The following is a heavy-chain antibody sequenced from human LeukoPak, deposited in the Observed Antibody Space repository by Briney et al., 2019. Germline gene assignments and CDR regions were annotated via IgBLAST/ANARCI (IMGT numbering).Heavy chain of an antibody. CDR3: ARLLHDYGDYQGFDY. D-gene: IGHD4-17*01. CDR2: ISGSGGGT. V-gene: IGHV3-23*01. CDR1: GFDFSSYA. J-gene: IGHJ4*02. Sequence: GGSLRLSCEASGFDFSSYAMSWVRQAPGKGLEWVSAISGSGGGTYYADSVKGRFTISRDNSKNTLYLQMNSLRAEDTAVYYCARLLHDYGDYQGFDYWGQGTLVTVSS.